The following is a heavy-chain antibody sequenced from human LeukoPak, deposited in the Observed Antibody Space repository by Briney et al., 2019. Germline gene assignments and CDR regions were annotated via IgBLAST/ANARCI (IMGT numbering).Heavy chain of an antibody. Sequence: ASVKVSCKASGYTFTDYYIHWVRQAPGQGFEWMGWINPLSGGTKYTQKFQGRVTMTRDTSISTAYMELSRLGSDDTAVYHCARIQAAGGTMYAFDLWGQGTMVTVSS. D-gene: IGHD6-13*01. V-gene: IGHV1-2*02. CDR1: GYTFTDYY. J-gene: IGHJ3*01. CDR2: INPLSGGT. CDR3: ARIQAAGGTMYAFDL.